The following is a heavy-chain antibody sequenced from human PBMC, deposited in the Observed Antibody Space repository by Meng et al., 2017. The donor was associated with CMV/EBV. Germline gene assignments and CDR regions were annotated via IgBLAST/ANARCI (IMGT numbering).Heavy chain of an antibody. CDR3: ARDRSYCSGGSCYKIYDY. Sequence: ASVKVSCKASGYTFTSYSISWVRQAPGQGLEWMGWISAYNGNTNYAQKLQGRVTMTTDTSTSTAYMELRSLRSDDTAVYYCARDRSYCSGGSCYKIYDYWGQGTLVTVSS. CDR2: ISAYNGNT. D-gene: IGHD2-15*01. J-gene: IGHJ4*02. V-gene: IGHV1-18*01. CDR1: GYTFTSYS.